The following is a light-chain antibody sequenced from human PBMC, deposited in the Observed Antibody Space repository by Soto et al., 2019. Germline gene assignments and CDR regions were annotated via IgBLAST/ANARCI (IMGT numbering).Light chain of an antibody. CDR3: QRYNSAPN. CDR1: QGISNY. V-gene: IGKV1-27*01. J-gene: IGKJ5*01. CDR2: AAS. Sequence: DIQMTQSPSSLSASVGDRVTITCRASQGISNYLAWYQQKPGKVPKLLIYAASTLQSGVPSRFSGSGSGTDFTLTIISLQPEDVATYYCQRYNSAPNFGQGTRLEIK.